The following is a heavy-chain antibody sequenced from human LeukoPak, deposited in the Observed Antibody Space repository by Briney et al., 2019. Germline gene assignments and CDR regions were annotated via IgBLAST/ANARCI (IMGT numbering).Heavy chain of an antibody. J-gene: IGHJ4*02. CDR1: GFTFGSYA. CDR3: AKTTAGYSSGRYPGWPVDY. Sequence: TGGPLSLSCAASGFTFGSYAMLWVPQAPGKGREWVSDISGSGGSTFYADSVKGRFTISRDNSENTVYLQMNSLRADDTAVYYCAKTTAGYSSGRYPGWPVDYWGQGTLVTVSS. CDR2: ISGSGGST. V-gene: IGHV3-23*01. D-gene: IGHD6-19*01.